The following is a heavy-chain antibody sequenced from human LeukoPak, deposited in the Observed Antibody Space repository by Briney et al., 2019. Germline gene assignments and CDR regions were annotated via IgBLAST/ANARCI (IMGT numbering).Heavy chain of an antibody. CDR3: AKDLLTYYDSSGYYGAPDY. Sequence: GGSLRLSCAASGFTFDDYTMHWVRQAPGKGLEWVSLISWDGGSTYYADSVKGRFTISRDNSKNSLYLQMNSLRTEDTALYYCAKDLLTYYDSSGYYGAPDYWGQGTLVTVSS. CDR1: GFTFDDYT. CDR2: ISWDGGST. V-gene: IGHV3-43*01. J-gene: IGHJ4*02. D-gene: IGHD3-22*01.